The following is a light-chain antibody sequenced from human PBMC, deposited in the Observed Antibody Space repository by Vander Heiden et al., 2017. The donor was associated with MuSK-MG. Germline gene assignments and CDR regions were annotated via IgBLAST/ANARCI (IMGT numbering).Light chain of an antibody. Sequence: QSALTQPAPVSGSPGQTIPISCPGTSSDVGGYNYVSWYQQHPGKAPKLMIYDVSNRPSGVSNRFSGSKSGNTASLTISGLQAEDEADYYCSSDRTSSTVVFGGGTKLTVL. J-gene: IGLJ2*01. V-gene: IGLV2-14*03. CDR3: SSDRTSSTVV. CDR1: SSDVGGYNY. CDR2: DVS.